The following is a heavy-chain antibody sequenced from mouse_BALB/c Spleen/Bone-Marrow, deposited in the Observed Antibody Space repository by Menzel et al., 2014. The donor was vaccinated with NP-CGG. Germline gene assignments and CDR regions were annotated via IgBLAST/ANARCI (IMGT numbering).Heavy chain of an antibody. V-gene: IGHV1S81*02. Sequence: QVQLKESGAELVKPGAPVKLSCKASGYTFTSYWMHWVKQRPGQGLEWIGEINPSNGRTNYNEKFKSKATLTVDKSSSTAYMQLSSLTSEDSAVYYCARCYYGNYFDYWGQGTTLTVSS. CDR2: INPSNGRT. CDR1: GYTFTSYW. J-gene: IGHJ2*01. CDR3: ARCYYGNYFDY. D-gene: IGHD2-1*01.